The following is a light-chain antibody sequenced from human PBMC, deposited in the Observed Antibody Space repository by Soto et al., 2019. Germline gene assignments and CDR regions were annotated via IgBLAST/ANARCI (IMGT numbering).Light chain of an antibody. Sequence: QSVLTQPASVSGSPGQSITISCTGTSSDVGTYSYVSWYQHHPGKAPKFMIYEVSNRPSGVSNRFSGSKSGNTASLTISGLQAEDEADYYCSSYTSSSTPYVFGTGTKVTVL. CDR2: EVS. J-gene: IGLJ1*01. V-gene: IGLV2-14*01. CDR3: SSYTSSSTPYV. CDR1: SSDVGTYSY.